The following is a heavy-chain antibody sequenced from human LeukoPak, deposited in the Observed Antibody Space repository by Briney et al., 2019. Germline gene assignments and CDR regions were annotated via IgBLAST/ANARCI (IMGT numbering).Heavy chain of an antibody. CDR1: GYTLTGSY. CDR2: INPNRGDT. CDR3: ARGFSMIEDY. Sequence: GASVKVSCKASGYTLTGSYIHWVRQAPGQGLEWMGWINPNRGDTNYAQKFEGRVTMTRDTSISTAYMGLSSLRSDDTAVYYCARGFSMIEDYWGQGTLVTVSS. V-gene: IGHV1-2*02. D-gene: IGHD3-22*01. J-gene: IGHJ4*02.